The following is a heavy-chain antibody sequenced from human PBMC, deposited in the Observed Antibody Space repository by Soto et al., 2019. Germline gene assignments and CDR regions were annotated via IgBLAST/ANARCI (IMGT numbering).Heavy chain of an antibody. V-gene: IGHV3-48*02. CDR1: GFTFSSYS. J-gene: IGHJ3*02. D-gene: IGHD2-8*01. CDR2: ISSSSSTI. CDR3: ARDVRYCTNGVCSDAFDI. Sequence: GGSLRLSCAASGFTFSSYSMNWVRQAPGKGPEWVSYISSSSSTIYYADSVKGRFTISRDNAKNSLYLQMNSLRDEDTAVYYCARDVRYCTNGVCSDAFDIWGKGTMVTVSS.